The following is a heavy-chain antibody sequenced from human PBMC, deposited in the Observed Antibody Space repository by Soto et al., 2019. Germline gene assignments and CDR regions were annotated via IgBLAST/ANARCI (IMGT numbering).Heavy chain of an antibody. J-gene: IGHJ4*02. D-gene: IGHD3-22*01. CDR2: ISHDGTNK. CDR1: GFTFRSYG. CDR3: AKDEYYYSRSGYYILAS. V-gene: IGHV3-30*18. Sequence: PCGCLRLSCAACGFTFRSYGMHGVLQAPGKGLEWVAAISHDGTNKNYGDSVKGRFTISRDNSKKTLYLQMNSLRPEDTALYYCAKDEYYYSRSGYYILASWGQGTLVTVSS.